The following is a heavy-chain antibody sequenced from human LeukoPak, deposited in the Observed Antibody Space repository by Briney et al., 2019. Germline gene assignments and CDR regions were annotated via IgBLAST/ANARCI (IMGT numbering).Heavy chain of an antibody. J-gene: IGHJ5*02. Sequence: SETLSLTCAVYGGSFSGYYWSWIRQPPAKGLEWLGEINHSGSTKYNPSLKSRVTISVDTSKIKFSLKLSSVTAADTAVYYCARGQYYYDSSGYYYWFDPWGQGTLVTVS. CDR1: GGSFSGYY. CDR2: INHSGST. CDR3: ARGQYYYDSSGYYYWFDP. D-gene: IGHD3-22*01. V-gene: IGHV4-34*01.